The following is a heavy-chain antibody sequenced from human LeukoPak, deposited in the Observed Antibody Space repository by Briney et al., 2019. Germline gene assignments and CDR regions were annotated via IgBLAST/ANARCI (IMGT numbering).Heavy chain of an antibody. V-gene: IGHV3-23*01. CDR1: DFTFSSYA. J-gene: IGHJ4*02. Sequence: QPGGSLRLSCATSDFTFSSYAMSWVRQAPGKGLQWVSTISVSGGSTYYADSVKGRFTISRDTSKSTLYLQMNSLRDEDTAVYYCAKYGSGTYYNGLYWGQGTLVAVSS. CDR3: AKYGSGTYYNGLY. D-gene: IGHD3-10*01. CDR2: ISVSGGST.